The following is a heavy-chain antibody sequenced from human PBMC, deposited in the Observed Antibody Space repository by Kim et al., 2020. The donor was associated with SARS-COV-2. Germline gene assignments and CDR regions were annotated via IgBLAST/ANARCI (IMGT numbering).Heavy chain of an antibody. J-gene: IGHJ4*02. D-gene: IGHD3-10*01. V-gene: IGHV4-39*01. Sequence: SETLSLTCTVSGGSISSSGYYWGWIRQPPGKGLEWIGSVYYTGTTYHDPSLKSRVTIFVDTSKNQFSLKLNSVTAADTAVYYCARNFRGTSIWFLGLYHFDSGGQGTLVTISS. CDR1: GGSISSSGYY. CDR2: VYYTGTT. CDR3: ARNFRGTSIWFLGLYHFDS.